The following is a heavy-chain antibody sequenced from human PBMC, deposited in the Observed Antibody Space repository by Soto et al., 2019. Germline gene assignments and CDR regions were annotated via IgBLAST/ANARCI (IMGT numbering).Heavy chain of an antibody. CDR2: IYSGGST. D-gene: IGHD4-17*01. Sequence: GGSLRLSCAASGFTVSSNYMSWVRQAPGKWLEWVSVIYSGGSTYYADSVKGRFTISRDNSKNTLYLQMNSLRAEDTAVYYCARDYGGKHGHAFDIWGQGTMVNVSS. CDR3: ARDYGGKHGHAFDI. CDR1: GFTVSSNY. V-gene: IGHV3-53*01. J-gene: IGHJ3*02.